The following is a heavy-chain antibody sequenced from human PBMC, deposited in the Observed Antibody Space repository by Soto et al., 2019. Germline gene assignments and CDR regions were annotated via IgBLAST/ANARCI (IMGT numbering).Heavy chain of an antibody. CDR1: GYTFTSYV. CDR2: MNPNSGNT. V-gene: IGHV1-8*01. CDR3: ARGPVAGIYYYYYMDV. J-gene: IGHJ6*03. D-gene: IGHD6-19*01. Sequence: APVKVYCKASGYTFTSYVINWVRQATGQGLEWMGWMNPNSGNTGYAQKFQGRVTMTRNTSISTAYMELSSLRSEDTAVYYCARGPVAGIYYYYYMDVWGKGTTVTVSS.